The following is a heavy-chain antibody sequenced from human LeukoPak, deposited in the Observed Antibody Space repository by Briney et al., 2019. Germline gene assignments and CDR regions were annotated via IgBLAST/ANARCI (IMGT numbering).Heavy chain of an antibody. CDR3: ARGRPHGNDY. V-gene: IGHV3-74*01. CDR1: GFTFSSYW. J-gene: IGHJ4*02. CDR2: VASDESST. Sequence: PAGSLRLSCAASGFTFSSYWMNWVRQAPGKGLVWVSRVASDESSTTYADSVKGRFSISRDNAKNTLYLQMNSLRVDDTAVYYCARGRPHGNDYWGQGTLVTVSS. D-gene: IGHD4-23*01.